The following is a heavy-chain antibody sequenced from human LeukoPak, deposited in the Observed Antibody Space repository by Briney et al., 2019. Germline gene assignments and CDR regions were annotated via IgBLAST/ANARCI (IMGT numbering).Heavy chain of an antibody. V-gene: IGHV3-9*01. CDR3: AKDIFTRSGSYYNPHI. D-gene: IGHD3-10*01. J-gene: IGHJ3*02. Sequence: PGGFLRLSCAASGFIFGDYAMHWVRQAPGKGLEWVSGISWNSGNIGYAVSVKGRFTISRDSAKNSLYLQMYSLRAEDTAVYYCAKDIFTRSGSYYNPHIWGQGTLVTVSS. CDR1: GFIFGDYA. CDR2: ISWNSGNI.